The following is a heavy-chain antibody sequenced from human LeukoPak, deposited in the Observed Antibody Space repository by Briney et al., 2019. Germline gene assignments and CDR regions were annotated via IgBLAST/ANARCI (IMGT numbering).Heavy chain of an antibody. CDR1: GYTFTSYD. V-gene: IGHV1-8*01. J-gene: IGHJ4*02. D-gene: IGHD2-15*01. CDR2: MNPNSGNT. Sequence: ASVKVSCKAPGYTFTSYDINWVRQATGQGLEWMGWMNPNSGNTGYAQKFQGRATMTRNTSISTAYMELSSLRSEDTAVYYCAITSRILHLHPDYWGQGTLVTVSS. CDR3: AITSRILHLHPDY.